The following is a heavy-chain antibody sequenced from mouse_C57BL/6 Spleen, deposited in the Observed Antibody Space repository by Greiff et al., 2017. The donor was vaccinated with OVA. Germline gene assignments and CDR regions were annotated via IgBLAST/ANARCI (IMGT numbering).Heavy chain of an antibody. CDR2: IYPGDGDT. D-gene: IGHD2-2*01. V-gene: IGHV1-82*01. CDR1: GYAFSSSW. J-gene: IGHJ2*01. Sequence: QVQLQQSGPELVKPGASVKISCKASGYAFSSSWMNWVKQRPGKGLEWIGRIYPGDGDTNYNGKFKGKATLTADKSSSTAYMQLSSLTSEDSAVYFCANYYGYDGVDYWGQGTTLTVSS. CDR3: ANYYGYDGVDY.